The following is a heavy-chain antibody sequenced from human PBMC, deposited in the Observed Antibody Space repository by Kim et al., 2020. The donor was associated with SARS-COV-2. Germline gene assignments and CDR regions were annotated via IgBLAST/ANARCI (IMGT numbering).Heavy chain of an antibody. CDR1: GFTFSNYA. J-gene: IGHJ4*02. CDR3: ARRLPVDSSGYDFDY. Sequence: GGSLRLSCAASGFTFSNYAMHWVRQAPGKGLEWVSAISYDGSNKYYADSVKGRFTISRDDSKNTLYLQMNSRSAEDTAVYYCARRLPVDSSGYDFDYWGQGTLVTVSS. D-gene: IGHD3-22*01. V-gene: IGHV3-30-3*01. CDR2: ISYDGSNK.